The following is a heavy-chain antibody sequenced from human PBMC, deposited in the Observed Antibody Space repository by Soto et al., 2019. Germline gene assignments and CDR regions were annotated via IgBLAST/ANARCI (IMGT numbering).Heavy chain of an antibody. V-gene: IGHV4-39*07. CDR3: ARDQYDILTGYYSQRRFYYMDV. CDR1: GGSIRTSCFS. D-gene: IGHD3-9*01. Sequence: SETLSLTCTVSGGSIRTSCFSWGWIRRPTGKGIEWIATISCSGSTYYNPSLQSRVTISVDTSKNQFSLKLSSVTAADTAVYYCARDQYDILTGYYSQRRFYYMDVWGKGTTVTVSS. CDR2: ISCSGST. J-gene: IGHJ6*03.